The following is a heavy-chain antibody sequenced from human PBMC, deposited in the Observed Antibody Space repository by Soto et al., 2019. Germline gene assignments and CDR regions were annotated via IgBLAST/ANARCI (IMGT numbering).Heavy chain of an antibody. V-gene: IGHV4-59*01. D-gene: IGHD2-2*01. J-gene: IGHJ4*02. CDR3: ARIRKTTMPFDY. Sequence: SETLSLTCTVSGGSISSYYWSWIRQPPGKGLEWIGYIYYSGSTNYNPSIKSRVTISVDTSKNQYSLKLNSVTAADTAVYYCARIRKTTMPFDYWGQGTLVTVSS. CDR1: GGSISSYY. CDR2: IYYSGST.